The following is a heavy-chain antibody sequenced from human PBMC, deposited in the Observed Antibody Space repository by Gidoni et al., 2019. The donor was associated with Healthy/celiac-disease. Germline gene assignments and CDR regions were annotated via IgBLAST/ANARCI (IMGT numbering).Heavy chain of an antibody. CDR2: IWYDGSNK. J-gene: IGHJ3*02. V-gene: IGHV3-33*01. CDR3: ARVGEASFAFDI. Sequence: QVQLVESGGGVVQPGRSLRLSCAASGFTFSSYGMHWVRQAPGKGLEWVAVIWYDGSNKYYADSVKGRFTISRDNSKNTLYLQMNSLRAEDTAVYYCARVGEASFAFDIWGQGTMVTVSS. CDR1: GFTFSSYG.